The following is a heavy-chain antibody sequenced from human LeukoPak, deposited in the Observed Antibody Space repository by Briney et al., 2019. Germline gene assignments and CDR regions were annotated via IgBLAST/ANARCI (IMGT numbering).Heavy chain of an antibody. V-gene: IGHV4-59*01. Sequence: PSETLSLTCTVSGGSISSYYWSWIRQPPGKGLEWIGYIYYSGSTNYNPSLKSRVTISVDTSKNQFSLKLSSVTAADTAVYCCARVAEMATAALFDYWGQGTLVTVSS. CDR2: IYYSGST. J-gene: IGHJ4*02. CDR3: ARVAEMATAALFDY. CDR1: GGSISSYY. D-gene: IGHD5-24*01.